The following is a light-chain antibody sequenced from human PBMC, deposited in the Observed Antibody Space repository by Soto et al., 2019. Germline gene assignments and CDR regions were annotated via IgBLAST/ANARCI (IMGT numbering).Light chain of an antibody. CDR2: DAS. CDR3: QQYNSYSGT. CDR1: QSISSW. V-gene: IGKV1-5*01. J-gene: IGKJ1*01. Sequence: DIQMTQSPSTLSASVGDRVTITCRASQSISSWLAWYQQKPGKAPKLLIYDASSLESGVPSRFSDSGSGTEFTLTISSLQPDDFATYYCQQYNSYSGTFGQGTKVEIK.